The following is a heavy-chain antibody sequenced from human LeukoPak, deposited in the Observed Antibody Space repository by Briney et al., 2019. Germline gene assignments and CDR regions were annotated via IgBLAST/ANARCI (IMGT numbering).Heavy chain of an antibody. CDR3: AKPHFYGDYPYFDY. CDR1: GFTFSSYW. D-gene: IGHD4-17*01. V-gene: IGHV3-74*01. J-gene: IGHJ4*02. Sequence: GGSLRLSCAASGFTFSSYWMHWVRQAPGKGLVWVSRINSDGSRTSYADSVKGRFTISRDNAKNTLYLQMNSLRAEDTAVYYCAKPHFYGDYPYFDYWGQGTLVTVSS. CDR2: INSDGSRT.